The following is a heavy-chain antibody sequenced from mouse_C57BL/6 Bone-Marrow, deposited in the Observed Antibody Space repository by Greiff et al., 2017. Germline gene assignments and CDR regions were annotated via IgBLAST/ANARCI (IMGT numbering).Heavy chain of an antibody. V-gene: IGHV5-9*01. D-gene: IGHD1-1*01. CDR3: ARRIGSGAY. CDR2: ISGGGGNT. Sequence: EVKLEESGGGLVKPGGSLKLSCAASGFTFSSYTMSWVRQTPEKRLEWVATISGGGGNTYYPDSVKGRFTISRDNAKNTLYLQMSSLRSEDTALYYCARRIGSGAYWGQGTLVTVSA. CDR1: GFTFSSYT. J-gene: IGHJ3*01.